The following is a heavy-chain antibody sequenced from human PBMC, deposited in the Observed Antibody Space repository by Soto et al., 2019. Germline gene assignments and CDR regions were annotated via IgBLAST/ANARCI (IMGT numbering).Heavy chain of an antibody. CDR1: GGSISSGGYY. D-gene: IGHD4-17*01. Sequence: QVQLQESGPGLVKPSQTLSLPCTVSGGSISSGGYYWSWIRQHPGKGLEWIGYIYYSGSTYYNPSLKSRVTISVDKSKNQFSPKLSSVTAADTAVYYCARDDYGGKWRYWGQGTLVTVSS. J-gene: IGHJ4*02. V-gene: IGHV4-31*03. CDR3: ARDDYGGKWRY. CDR2: IYYSGST.